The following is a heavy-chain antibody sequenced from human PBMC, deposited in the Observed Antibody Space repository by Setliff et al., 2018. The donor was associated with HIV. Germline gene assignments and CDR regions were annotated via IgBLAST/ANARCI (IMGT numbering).Heavy chain of an antibody. J-gene: IGHJ5*02. V-gene: IGHV1-69*13. CDR2: IIPIFGTA. CDR1: GGTFSSYA. CDR3: AKDSPGPAINSGRIKNWFDP. D-gene: IGHD6-19*01. Sequence: GASVKVSCKASGGTFSSYAIRWVRQAPGQGLEWMGGIIPIFGTANYAQKFQGRVTITADESTSTAYMELSSLRSEDTAVYYCAKDSPGPAINSGRIKNWFDPWGEGTLVTVSS.